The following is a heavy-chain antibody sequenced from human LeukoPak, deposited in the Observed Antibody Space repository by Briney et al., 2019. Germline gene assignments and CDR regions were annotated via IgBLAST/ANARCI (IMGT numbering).Heavy chain of an antibody. CDR2: IYTSGST. CDR3: ARTGTLPYYFDY. CDR1: GGSISSGSYY. J-gene: IGHJ4*02. Sequence: PSETLSLTCTVSGGSISSGSYYWSWIRQPAGKGLEWIGRIYTSGSTTYNSSLKSRVTISLDTSKNHFSLRLSSVTAADTAVYYCARTGTLPYYFDYWGQGTLVTVSS. V-gene: IGHV4-61*02. D-gene: IGHD1-1*01.